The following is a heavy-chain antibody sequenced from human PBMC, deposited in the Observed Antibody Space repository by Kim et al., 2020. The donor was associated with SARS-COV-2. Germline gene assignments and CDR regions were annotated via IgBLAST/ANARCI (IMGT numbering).Heavy chain of an antibody. CDR3: ARVPGGQYYYDSSGYYLDY. D-gene: IGHD3-22*01. J-gene: IGHJ4*02. CDR1: GFTFSDYY. Sequence: GGSLRLSCAASGFTFSDYYMSWIRQAPGKGLEWVSYISSSGSTIYYADSVKGRFTISRDNAKNSLYLQMNSLRAEDTAVYYCARVPGGQYYYDSSGYYLDYWGQGTLVTVSS. CDR2: ISSSGSTI. V-gene: IGHV3-11*01.